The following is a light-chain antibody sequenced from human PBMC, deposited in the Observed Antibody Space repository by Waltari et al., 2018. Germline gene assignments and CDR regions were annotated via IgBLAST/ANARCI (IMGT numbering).Light chain of an antibody. V-gene: IGLV2-14*01. CDR1: SSEIGSYNY. J-gene: IGLJ1*01. CDR2: DVN. Sequence: QSALTQPASVSGSPGQTIAISCTGTSSEIGSYNYVSWYQQHPGQAPKLLIYDVNHRPSGVSHRFSGSKSGNTASLIISGLRAEDEADFYCSSYTSSSTLYVFGSGTKVTVL. CDR3: SSYTSSSTLYV.